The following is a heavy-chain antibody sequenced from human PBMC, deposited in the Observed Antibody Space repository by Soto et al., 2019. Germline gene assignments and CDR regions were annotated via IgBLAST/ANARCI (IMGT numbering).Heavy chain of an antibody. Sequence: PGESLKISCKGSGYSFTSYWIGWVRQRSGKGLEWMGIIYPGDSDVRFSPSFEGQVTMSADKSISTVYLQWSSLKASDTAIYYCASLGAILTGYDSFDLWGQGTMVTVSS. D-gene: IGHD3-9*01. V-gene: IGHV5-51*01. CDR2: IYPGDSDV. CDR3: ASLGAILTGYDSFDL. J-gene: IGHJ3*01. CDR1: GYSFTSYW.